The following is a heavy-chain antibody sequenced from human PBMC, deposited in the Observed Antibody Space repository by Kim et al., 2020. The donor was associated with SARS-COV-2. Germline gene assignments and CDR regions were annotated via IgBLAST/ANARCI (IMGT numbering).Heavy chain of an antibody. CDR1: GYTFTTFA. J-gene: IGHJ4*02. V-gene: IGHV1-3*01. CDR3: AREAVAGSFDY. D-gene: IGHD6-19*01. CDR2: INGGNGNT. Sequence: ASVKVSCKASGYTFTTFALYWVRRAPGQRLEWMGWINGGNGNTRYSQQFQARVSITRDTSATTAYLELRGLRSDDTAIYYCAREAVAGSFDYWGRGTLVTVSS.